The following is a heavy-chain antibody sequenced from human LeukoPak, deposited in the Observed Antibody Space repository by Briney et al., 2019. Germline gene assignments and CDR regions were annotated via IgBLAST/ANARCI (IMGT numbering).Heavy chain of an antibody. D-gene: IGHD4-23*01. CDR2: IDRDGSRI. Sequence: PGGSLRLSCAVSGFTFSSYWMHWVCQAPGKGLVWVSRIDRDGSRINYADSVKGRFTISRDNGKNTLFLQMNSLRAEDAAVYYCVRGNDYGGPHYWGQGTLVTVSS. V-gene: IGHV3-74*01. CDR3: VRGNDYGGPHY. J-gene: IGHJ4*02. CDR1: GFTFSSYW.